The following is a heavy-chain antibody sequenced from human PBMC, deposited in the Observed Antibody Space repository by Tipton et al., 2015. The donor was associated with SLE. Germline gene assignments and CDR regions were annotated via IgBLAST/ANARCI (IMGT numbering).Heavy chain of an antibody. V-gene: IGHV4-59*08. D-gene: IGHD1-14*01. CDR2: IYYSGSA. Sequence: TLSLTCSVSGGSIRPYYWGWIRQPPNKGLEWIGFIYYSGSATYDPTLKSRVTISVDSSKNQVSLKLTSVTAADTAVYYCARRNRAFSYAMDVWGQGTTVTVSS. CDR1: GGSIRPYY. J-gene: IGHJ6*02. CDR3: ARRNRAFSYAMDV.